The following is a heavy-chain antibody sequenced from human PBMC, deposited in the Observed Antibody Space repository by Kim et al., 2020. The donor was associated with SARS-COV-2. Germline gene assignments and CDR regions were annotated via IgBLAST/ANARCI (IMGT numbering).Heavy chain of an antibody. J-gene: IGHJ6*04. CDR2: ISYDGSNK. CDR1: GFTFSSYG. Sequence: GGSLRLSCAASGFTFSSYGMHWVRQAPGKGLEWVAVISYDGSNKYYADAVKGRFTISRDNSKNTLYLQMNSLTAEDTAVYYCAREIWVTTYYYSGVDVGGREPRLPVSS. CDR3: AREIWVTTYYYSGVDV. V-gene: IGHV3-30*03. D-gene: IGHD1-1*01.